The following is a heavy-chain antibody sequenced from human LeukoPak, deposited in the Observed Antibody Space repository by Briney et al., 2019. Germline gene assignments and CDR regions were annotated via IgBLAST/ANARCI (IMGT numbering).Heavy chain of an antibody. CDR2: INQDATKE. CDR1: GFTFSNYW. J-gene: IGHJ4*02. V-gene: IGHV3-7*01. D-gene: IGHD5-12*01. CDR3: VRDGGVSGYDLLDY. Sequence: GGSLRLSCAASGFTFSNYWMTWVRQAPGKGLEWVAVINQDATKEYFMDSVKARFTISRDNAKNSVSLQMNSLRAEDTAVYYCVRDGGVSGYDLLDYWGQGTLVTVSS.